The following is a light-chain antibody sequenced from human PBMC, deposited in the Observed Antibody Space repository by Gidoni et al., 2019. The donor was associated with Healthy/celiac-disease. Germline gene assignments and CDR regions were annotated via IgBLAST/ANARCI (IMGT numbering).Light chain of an antibody. Sequence: IQLTQYPSSLSASVGDRVTITCRASQRSSSYLNGYQQKPGKAPNLLIYAAASVKSGVPSRFSGSGSGTEVTLTISSLQPEDFATYYCRQRYSTPLTFGGXTKVEIK. CDR1: QRSSSY. CDR2: AAA. CDR3: RQRYSTPLT. J-gene: IGKJ4*02. V-gene: IGKV1-39*01.